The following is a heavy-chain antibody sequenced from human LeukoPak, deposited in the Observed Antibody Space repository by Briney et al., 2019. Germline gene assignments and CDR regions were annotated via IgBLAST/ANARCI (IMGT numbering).Heavy chain of an antibody. D-gene: IGHD6-13*01. CDR2: IFDSGST. Sequence: SETLSLTCTVSGACISSHYCSWIRQIPGKGLEWIGHIFDSGSTNYNPSLESRVAMSVDTSKNQFSLRLSSVTAADTAIYYCARRYSSSWYVGFFDPWGQGTLVTVSS. J-gene: IGHJ5*02. CDR1: GACISSHY. CDR3: ARRYSSSWYVGFFDP. V-gene: IGHV4-59*08.